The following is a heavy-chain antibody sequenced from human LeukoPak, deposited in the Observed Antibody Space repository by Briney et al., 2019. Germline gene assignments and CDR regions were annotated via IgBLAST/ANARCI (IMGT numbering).Heavy chain of an antibody. CDR3: ARELPVSSYFDS. V-gene: IGHV3-30-3*01. CDR1: GFTFSSYA. CDR2: ISYDGSNK. J-gene: IGHJ4*02. D-gene: IGHD2-15*01. Sequence: GRSLRLSCAASGFTFSSYAMHWVRQAPGKGLEWVAVISYDGSNKYYADSVKGRFTISRDNSKNTLYLQMNSLRAEDTAVYYCARELPVSSYFDSWGQGTLVTVSS.